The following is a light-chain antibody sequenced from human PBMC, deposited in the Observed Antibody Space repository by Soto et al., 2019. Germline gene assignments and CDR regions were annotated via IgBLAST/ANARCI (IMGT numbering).Light chain of an antibody. V-gene: IGLV4-69*01. CDR3: QTWGSGIQV. CDR1: SGHSSYA. J-gene: IGLJ2*01. Sequence: QPVLTQSPSASAALGDTVKLTCTLSSGHSSYAIAWHQQQPEQGPRYVMKLNSHGSHSKGVGIPDRFSGSSSGAERYLTISGLQAEDEADYYCQTWGSGIQVFGGGTKLTVL. CDR2: LNSHGSH.